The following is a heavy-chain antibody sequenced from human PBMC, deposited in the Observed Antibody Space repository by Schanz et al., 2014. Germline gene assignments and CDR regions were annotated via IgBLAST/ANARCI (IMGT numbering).Heavy chain of an antibody. Sequence: VQLVESGGGVVQPGRSLRLSCAASGFTFATYAMSWVRQAPGKGLEWVAAINGSGNATYYADSVKGRFTISRDNSKNTLYVQMNSLRPEDTALYYCVGIHVAVAEAFYWGQGALVIVSS. CDR3: VGIHVAVAEAFY. D-gene: IGHD6-19*01. CDR1: GFTFATYA. J-gene: IGHJ4*02. V-gene: IGHV3-23*04. CDR2: INGSGNAT.